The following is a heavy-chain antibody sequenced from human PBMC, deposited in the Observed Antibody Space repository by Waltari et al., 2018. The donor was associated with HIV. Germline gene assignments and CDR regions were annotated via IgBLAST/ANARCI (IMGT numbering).Heavy chain of an antibody. Sequence: EVQLVESGGGLVKPGGSLRLSCAASGFTFSRSIMSWVRQAPGKGLEWVSSFSSSSSKIYYADSLKGRFTISRDNAKNSLYLQMNSLRAEDTAVYYCARWGAMGSGSYFLDLWGRGTLVTVSS. D-gene: IGHD3-10*01. CDR3: ARWGAMGSGSYFLDL. V-gene: IGHV3-21*01. CDR2: FSSSSSKI. CDR1: GFTFSRSI. J-gene: IGHJ2*01.